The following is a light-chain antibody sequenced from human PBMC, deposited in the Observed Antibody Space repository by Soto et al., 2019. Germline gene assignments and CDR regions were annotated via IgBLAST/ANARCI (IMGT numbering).Light chain of an antibody. J-gene: IGLJ1*01. Sequence: QSVLTLPASVSGSPGQSVTISCTGTSSDFGSYKFVSWYQHHPGKVPKVIIYETSKRPSGVSDRFYGSKSGNKASLTISGLQAEDEADYYFFSFKSTNPHVFGSWTTVTVL. CDR1: SSDFGSYKF. CDR3: FSFKSTNPHV. CDR2: ETS. V-gene: IGLV2-23*01.